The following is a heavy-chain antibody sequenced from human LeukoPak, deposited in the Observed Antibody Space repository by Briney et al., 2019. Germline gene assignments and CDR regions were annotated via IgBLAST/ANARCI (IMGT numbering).Heavy chain of an antibody. V-gene: IGHV3-23*01. D-gene: IGHD3-22*01. CDR2: ISGSGGST. CDR3: AKDGGCYYDSSGYYVDY. Sequence: GGSLRLSCAASGFTFSSYAMSWVRQAPGKGLEWVSAISGSGGSTYYADSVKGRFTISRDNSKNTLYLQMNSLRAEDTAVCYCAKDGGCYYDSSGYYVDYWGQGTLVTVSS. CDR1: GFTFSSYA. J-gene: IGHJ4*02.